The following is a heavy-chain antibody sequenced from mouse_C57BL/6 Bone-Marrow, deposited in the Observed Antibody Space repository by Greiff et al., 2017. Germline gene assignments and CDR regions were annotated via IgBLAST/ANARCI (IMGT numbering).Heavy chain of an antibody. CDR2: IEPANGNT. J-gene: IGHJ1*03. V-gene: IGHV14-3*01. CDR1: GLNIKNPY. Sequence: VQLQQSVAELVRPGASVKLSCTAFGLNIKNPYRHWGKQRPEQGLEWIGRIEPANGNTKYAPKFQGKATITADTSSNTAYLQLSSLTSEDTAIYYCARRYYGSTLYWYFDVWGTGTTVTVSS. CDR3: ARRYYGSTLYWYFDV. D-gene: IGHD1-1*01.